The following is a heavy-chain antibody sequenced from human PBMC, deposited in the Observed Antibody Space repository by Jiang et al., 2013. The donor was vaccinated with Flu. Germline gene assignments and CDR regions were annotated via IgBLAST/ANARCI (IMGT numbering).Heavy chain of an antibody. CDR1: GFSLSTSGMC. V-gene: IGHV2-70*01. J-gene: IGHJ6*02. CDR3: ARIVRRKWLPTGKVYYYGMDV. CDR2: IDWDDDK. D-gene: IGHD6-19*01. Sequence: KPTQTLTLTCTFSGFSLSTSGMCVSWIRQPPGKALEWLALIDWDDDKYYSTSLKTRLTISKDTSKNQVVLTMTNMDPVDTATYYCARIVRRKWLPTGKVYYYGMDVWGQGTTVTVSS.